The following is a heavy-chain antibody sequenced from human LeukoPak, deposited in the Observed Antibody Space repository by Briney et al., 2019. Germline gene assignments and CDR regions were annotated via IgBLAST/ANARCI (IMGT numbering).Heavy chain of an antibody. Sequence: SETLSLTCTVSGGSISSSSHYWGWIRQPPGKGLEWIGSIYYSGSTYYNPSLKSRVTISVDTSKNQFSLKLSSVTAADTAVYYCARRKGGYHDYWGQGTLVTVSS. CDR3: ARRKGGYHDY. CDR1: GGSISSSSHY. CDR2: IYYSGST. D-gene: IGHD5-12*01. J-gene: IGHJ4*02. V-gene: IGHV4-39*07.